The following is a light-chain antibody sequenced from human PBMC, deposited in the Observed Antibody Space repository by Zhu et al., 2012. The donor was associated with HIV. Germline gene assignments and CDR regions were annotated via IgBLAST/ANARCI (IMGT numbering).Light chain of an antibody. V-gene: IGKV1-9*01. J-gene: IGKJ3*01. CDR3: QQLSGYPLFI. CDR1: ESIGRY. CDR2: DTS. Sequence: QLTQSPAFLSASVGDRVTITCRASESIGRYLAWYQQKPGTAPKLLIYDTSTLQSGVPSTFSGSGSGTEFTLTISSLQPEDFATYYCQQLSGYPLFIFGPGTKV.